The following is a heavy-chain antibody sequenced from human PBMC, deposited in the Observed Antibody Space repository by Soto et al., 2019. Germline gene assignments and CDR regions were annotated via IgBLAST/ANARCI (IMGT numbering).Heavy chain of an antibody. Sequence: GASVKVSCKVSGYTLTELSIHWVRQAPGKGPEWMGGFDPEDGETIYAQKFQGRVTMTEDTSTDTAYMELRSLRSEDTAVYYCATKTYIYDSSGFYFDYWGQGTLVTVSS. CDR3: ATKTYIYDSSGFYFDY. CDR2: FDPEDGET. D-gene: IGHD3-22*01. CDR1: GYTLTELS. J-gene: IGHJ4*02. V-gene: IGHV1-24*01.